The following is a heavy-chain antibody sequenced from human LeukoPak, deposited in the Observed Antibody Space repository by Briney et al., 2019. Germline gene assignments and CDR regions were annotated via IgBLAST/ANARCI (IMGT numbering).Heavy chain of an antibody. CDR1: GGTFSSYA. Sequence: ASVKVSCKASGGTFSSYAISRVRQAPGQGLEWMGIINPSGGSTSYAQKFQGRVTMTRDMSTSTVYMELSSLRSEDTAVYYCASQPHDYSNYINDYWGQGTLVTVSS. J-gene: IGHJ4*02. V-gene: IGHV1-46*01. D-gene: IGHD4-11*01. CDR2: INPSGGST. CDR3: ASQPHDYSNYINDY.